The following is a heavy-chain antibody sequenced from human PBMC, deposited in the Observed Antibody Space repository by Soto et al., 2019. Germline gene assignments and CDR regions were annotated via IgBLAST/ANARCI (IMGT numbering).Heavy chain of an antibody. D-gene: IGHD1-26*01. Sequence: QVQLQASGPGLVKPSQTLSLTCAVSGVSITSTNWWTWIRQPPGKGLEWIGEMYHSGSNNYNPSLKGRVSISVDQSKNQFSLKVSSVTAADTAVYYCATVPGIVGATHFDCWGQGALVTVSS. CDR2: MYHSGSN. J-gene: IGHJ4*02. V-gene: IGHV4-4*02. CDR3: ATVPGIVGATHFDC. CDR1: GVSITSTNW.